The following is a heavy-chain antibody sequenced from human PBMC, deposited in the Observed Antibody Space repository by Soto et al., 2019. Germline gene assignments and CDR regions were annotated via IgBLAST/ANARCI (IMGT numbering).Heavy chain of an antibody. CDR1: GFTFSSNW. CDR2: INTDGSST. V-gene: IGHV3-74*01. Sequence: EVQLVESGGDFVKPGGSLRLSCAASGFTFSSNWMHWVRQAPGKGLVWVSRINTDGSSTNYADSVKGRFTISRDNAKNTLYLQMNSLGAEDTAVYYCARATVAAAGIADYWGQGTLVTVSS. J-gene: IGHJ4*02. D-gene: IGHD6-13*01. CDR3: ARATVAAAGIADY.